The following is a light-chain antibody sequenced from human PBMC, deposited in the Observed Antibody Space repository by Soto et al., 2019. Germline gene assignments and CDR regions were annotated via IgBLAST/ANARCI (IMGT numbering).Light chain of an antibody. CDR3: QQYNGT. V-gene: IGKV1-5*03. J-gene: IGKJ1*01. Sequence: DITMTQSPSTLSASVGDRVTITCRASQSISSWLAWYQQKPGKAPKLLIYKASSLESGVPSRFSGSGSGTEFTLTISSLQPDDFATYYCQQYNGTFGQGTKVDIK. CDR1: QSISSW. CDR2: KAS.